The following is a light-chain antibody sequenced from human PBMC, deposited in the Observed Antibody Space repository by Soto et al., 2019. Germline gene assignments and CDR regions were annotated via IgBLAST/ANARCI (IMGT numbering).Light chain of an antibody. V-gene: IGLV3-21*04. Sequence: SYELTQPPSVSVAPGKTARITCGGNNIGSKSVHWYQQKPGQAPVLGIYYDSDRPSGIPERVSGSNSGNTATLTISRVEAGDEADYYCQVWDSSSDHPDVVFGGGTKLTVL. CDR1: NIGSKS. CDR2: YDS. J-gene: IGLJ2*01. CDR3: QVWDSSSDHPDVV.